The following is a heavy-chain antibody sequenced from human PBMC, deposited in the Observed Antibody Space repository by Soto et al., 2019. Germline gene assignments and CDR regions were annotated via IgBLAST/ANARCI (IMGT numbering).Heavy chain of an antibody. Sequence: EVQLVESGGGLVKPGGSLRLSCAASGFTFSSYSMNWVRQAPGKGLEWVSSISSSSSYIYYADSVKGRFTISRDNAKNPLYLQMNSLRAEDTAVYYCARVLENSSGWYYFDYWGQGTLVSVSS. CDR1: GFTFSSYS. CDR3: ARVLENSSGWYYFDY. CDR2: ISSSSSYI. V-gene: IGHV3-21*01. D-gene: IGHD6-19*01. J-gene: IGHJ4*02.